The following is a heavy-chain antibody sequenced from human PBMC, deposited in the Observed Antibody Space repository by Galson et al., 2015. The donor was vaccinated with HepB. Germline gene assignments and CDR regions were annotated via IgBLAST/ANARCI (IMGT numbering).Heavy chain of an antibody. CDR1: GFSFSNYG. Sequence: SLRLSCAASGFSFSNYGMHWVRQAPGKGLEWVAVMSFDGSNKYYTDSARGQFTISRDNSKNTLYLQINSLGAEDTAVYYCAKDQRFCSSARCPTIPFDHWGQGTLVTVSS. D-gene: IGHD2-2*01. V-gene: IGHV3-30*18. CDR3: AKDQRFCSSARCPTIPFDH. J-gene: IGHJ4*02. CDR2: MSFDGSNK.